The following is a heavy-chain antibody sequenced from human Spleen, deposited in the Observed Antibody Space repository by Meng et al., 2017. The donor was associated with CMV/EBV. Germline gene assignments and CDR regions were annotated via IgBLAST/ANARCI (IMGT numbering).Heavy chain of an antibody. CDR2: IYHSGST. V-gene: IGHV4-61*03. CDR1: GGSVSSGSYY. D-gene: IGHD3-9*01. CDR3: AKGESYDILTSYYPLIGAFDI. Sequence: GSLRLSCTVSGGSVSSGSYYWSWIRQPPGKRLEWIGHIYHSGSTNNNPSLKSRVTISLDTSKNHFSLKLSSVTAADTAVYYCAKGESYDILTSYYPLIGAFDIWGQGTMVTVSS. J-gene: IGHJ3*02.